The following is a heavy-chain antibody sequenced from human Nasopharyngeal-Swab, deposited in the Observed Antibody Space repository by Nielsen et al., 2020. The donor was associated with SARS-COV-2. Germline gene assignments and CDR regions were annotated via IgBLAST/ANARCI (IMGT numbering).Heavy chain of an antibody. V-gene: IGHV1-2*06. CDR1: GYTFTGYY. Sequence: ASVKVSCKASGYTFTGYYMHWVRQAPGQGLEWMGRINPNSGGTNYAQKFQGRVTMTRDTSISTAYMELSRLRCDDTAVYYCARDPTSVAGTGDYYYGMDVWGQGTTVTVSS. CDR3: ARDPTSVAGTGDYYYGMDV. CDR2: INPNSGGT. J-gene: IGHJ6*02. D-gene: IGHD6-19*01.